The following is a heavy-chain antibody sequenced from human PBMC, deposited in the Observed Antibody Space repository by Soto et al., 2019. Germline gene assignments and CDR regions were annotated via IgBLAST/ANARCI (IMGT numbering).Heavy chain of an antibody. V-gene: IGHV1-18*01. CDR3: ARDPPPMDV. Sequence: ASVKLSCKASGYTFTRSGIRWVRQAPGQGLEWMGWISAYNGNTNYAQKLQGRVTMTTDTSTSTAYMELRSLRSDDTAVYYCARDPPPMDVWGQGTTVTVSS. J-gene: IGHJ6*02. CDR2: ISAYNGNT. CDR1: GYTFTRSG.